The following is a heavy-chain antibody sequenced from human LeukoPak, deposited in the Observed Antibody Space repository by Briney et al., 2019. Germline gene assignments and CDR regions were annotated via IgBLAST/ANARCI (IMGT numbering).Heavy chain of an antibody. D-gene: IGHD4-17*01. Sequence: SETLSLTCTVSGGSINNYYWSWIRQPPGKGLEWIGYIQYGGRTYYSPSLKSRVTISMDLSKIQFSLKMSSVAAADTAVYYCARSQRYTTVTGLFDYWGQGTLVTVSS. J-gene: IGHJ4*02. CDR3: ARSQRYTTVTGLFDY. CDR1: GGSINNYY. CDR2: IQYGGRT. V-gene: IGHV4-59*01.